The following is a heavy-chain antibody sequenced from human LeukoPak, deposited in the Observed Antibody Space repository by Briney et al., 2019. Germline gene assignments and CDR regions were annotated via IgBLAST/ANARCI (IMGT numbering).Heavy chain of an antibody. CDR1: GFTFSSYE. D-gene: IGHD6-19*01. CDR2: ISSSGSTI. V-gene: IGHV3-48*03. J-gene: IGHJ4*02. Sequence: PGGSLRLSCAASGFTFSSYEMNWVRQAPGKGLEWVSYISSSGSTIYYADSVKGRLTISRGDAKNSLYLQMNSLRAEDTAVYYCARDRRAVAYDYWGQGTLVTVSS. CDR3: ARDRRAVAYDY.